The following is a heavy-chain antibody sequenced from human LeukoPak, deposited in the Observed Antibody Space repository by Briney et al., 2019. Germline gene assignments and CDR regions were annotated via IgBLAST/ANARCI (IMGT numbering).Heavy chain of an antibody. D-gene: IGHD3-9*01. CDR3: ARAILSDPKYYGMDV. CDR1: GFKFSDYG. J-gene: IGHJ6*02. V-gene: IGHV3-20*04. CDR2: INWNADST. Sequence: GGSLRLSCAASGFKFSDYGMSWVRQAPGKGLEWVSGINWNADSTGYADSVKGRFTISKDNAKNSLFLQMNSLRAEDTAMYYCARAILSDPKYYGMDVWGQGTTVTVSS.